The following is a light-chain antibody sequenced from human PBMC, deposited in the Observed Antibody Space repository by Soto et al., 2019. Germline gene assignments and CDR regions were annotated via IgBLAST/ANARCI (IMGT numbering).Light chain of an antibody. CDR2: GAS. CDR1: QSVSSTY. Sequence: EIVLTQSPGTLSLSPGERATLSCRASQSVSSTYLAWYHQKPGQAPRLLIYGASSRATDIPDRFSGSGSGTDFTLTISSLEPEDFAVYYCRLHGISPPKYTFGQGTKLEIK. V-gene: IGKV3-20*01. J-gene: IGKJ2*01. CDR3: RLHGISPPKYT.